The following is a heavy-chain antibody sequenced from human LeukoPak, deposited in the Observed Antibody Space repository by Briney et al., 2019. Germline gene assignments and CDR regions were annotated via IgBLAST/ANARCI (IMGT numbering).Heavy chain of an antibody. J-gene: IGHJ6*02. CDR3: ARNDLSNYYGMDV. CDR2: IWYDGSNK. CDR1: GFTFSSYG. Sequence: GSLRLSCAASGFTFSSYGMHWVRQAPGKGLEWVAVIWYDGSNKYYADSVKGRFTISRDNSKNTLYLQMNSLRAEDTAVYYCARNDLSNYYGMDVWGQGTTVTVSS. V-gene: IGHV3-33*01.